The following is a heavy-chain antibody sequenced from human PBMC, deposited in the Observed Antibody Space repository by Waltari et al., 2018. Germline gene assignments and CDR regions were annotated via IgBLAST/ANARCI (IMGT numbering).Heavy chain of an antibody. D-gene: IGHD4-17*01. Sequence: QVQLVQSGAEVKKPGSSVKVSCKASGGTFSSYAILWVRQAPGQGLEWMGRIIPILGIANYAQKFQGRVTITADKSTSTAYMELSSLRSEDTAVYYCARDPDYGAAWGEFDPWGQGTLVTVSS. V-gene: IGHV1-69*04. J-gene: IGHJ5*02. CDR1: GGTFSSYA. CDR3: ARDPDYGAAWGEFDP. CDR2: IIPILGIA.